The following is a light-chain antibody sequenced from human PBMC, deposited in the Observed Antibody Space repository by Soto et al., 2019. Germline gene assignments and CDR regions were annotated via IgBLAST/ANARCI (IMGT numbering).Light chain of an antibody. Sequence: DIHLTQSPSTLSASVGDRVTITCRASQSISILLAWYQQKPGKAPNLLIYARSTLETGVPPRFSGSRSGTEFTLTISSLHPDDYATDYCQLFIDFSWTFGQGTKVEIK. CDR2: ARS. CDR1: QSISIL. CDR3: QLFIDFSWT. V-gene: IGKV1-5*03. J-gene: IGKJ1*01.